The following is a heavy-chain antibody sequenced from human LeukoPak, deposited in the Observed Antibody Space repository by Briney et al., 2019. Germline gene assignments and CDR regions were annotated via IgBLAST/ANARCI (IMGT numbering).Heavy chain of an antibody. J-gene: IGHJ4*02. D-gene: IGHD3-10*01. CDR1: GGSFTYYY. Sequence: PSETLSLTCALYGGSFTYYYWAWIRQPPGKGLEWIGEINHARTTDYNPSLKSRVTISVDTSKNQFSLKLNSVTAADTAVYYCARLNLEYLYSSGPNDYWGQGTLVTVSS. CDR3: ARLNLEYLYSSGPNDY. V-gene: IGHV4-34*01. CDR2: INHARTT.